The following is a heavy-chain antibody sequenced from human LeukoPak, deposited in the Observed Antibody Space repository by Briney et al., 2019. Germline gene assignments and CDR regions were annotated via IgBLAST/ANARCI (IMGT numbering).Heavy chain of an antibody. Sequence: SETLSLACTVSGGSISSYYWSWIRQPPGKGLEWIGYIYYSGSTNYNPSPKSRVTISVDTSKNQFSLKLSSVTAADTAVYYCARHPHYYDSSGPPFDPWGQGTLVTVSS. CDR3: ARHPHYYDSSGPPFDP. J-gene: IGHJ5*02. D-gene: IGHD3-22*01. CDR1: GGSISSYY. V-gene: IGHV4-59*08. CDR2: IYYSGST.